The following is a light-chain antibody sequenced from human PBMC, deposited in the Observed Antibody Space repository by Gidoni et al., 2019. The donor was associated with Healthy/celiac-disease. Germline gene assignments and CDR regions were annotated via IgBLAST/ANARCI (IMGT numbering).Light chain of an antibody. Sequence: EIVLTQSPGTLSLSPGERATLSCRASQSVSSSYLAWYQQKSGQAPRLLIYGASSRATGLPDRFIGSGSGTDFTLTISRLEPEDFAVYYCQQYGSSPVTFGQGTRLEIK. V-gene: IGKV3-20*01. J-gene: IGKJ5*01. CDR1: QSVSSSY. CDR2: GAS. CDR3: QQYGSSPVT.